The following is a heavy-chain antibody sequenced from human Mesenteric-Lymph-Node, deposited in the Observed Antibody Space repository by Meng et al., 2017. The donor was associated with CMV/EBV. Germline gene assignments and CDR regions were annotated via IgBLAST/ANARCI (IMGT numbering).Heavy chain of an antibody. CDR3: ARALSYGSGSYYNVRENWFDP. J-gene: IGHJ5*02. Sequence: YYMHWVRQAPGQGLEWMGRINPNSGGTNYAQKCQGRVTMTRDTSISTAYMELSRLRSDDTAVYYCARALSYGSGSYYNVRENWFDPWGQGTLVTVSS. CDR2: INPNSGGT. D-gene: IGHD3-10*01. V-gene: IGHV1-2*06. CDR1: YY.